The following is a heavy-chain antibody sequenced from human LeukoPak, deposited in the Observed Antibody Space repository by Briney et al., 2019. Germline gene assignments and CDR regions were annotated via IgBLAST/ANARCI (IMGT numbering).Heavy chain of an antibody. D-gene: IGHD6-19*01. CDR3: AKMRYSASGWFDY. CDR1: GCTFSSYS. Sequence: GGSLRLSCAASGCTFSSYSMNWVRQAPGKGLEGVSYISSSGSTIYYADSVKGRFTISRDNAKNSLYLQVNSLRAEDTAVYYCAKMRYSASGWFDYWGQGTLVTVSS. CDR2: ISSSGSTI. V-gene: IGHV3-48*04. J-gene: IGHJ4*02.